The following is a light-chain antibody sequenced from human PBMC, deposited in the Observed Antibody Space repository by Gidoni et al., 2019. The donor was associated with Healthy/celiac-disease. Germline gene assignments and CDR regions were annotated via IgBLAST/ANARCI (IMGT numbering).Light chain of an antibody. Sequence: PATPCLPPEETASLSCRARHRVCTYLSCYHQKPGQAPRLPSYDASNRSTGSPARFSVSGSGTDFTLTLCSLEPEDFAVYYCQQRSILLITFGQGTRLEIK. V-gene: IGKV3-11*01. J-gene: IGKJ5*01. CDR1: HRVCTY. CDR2: DAS. CDR3: QQRSILLIT.